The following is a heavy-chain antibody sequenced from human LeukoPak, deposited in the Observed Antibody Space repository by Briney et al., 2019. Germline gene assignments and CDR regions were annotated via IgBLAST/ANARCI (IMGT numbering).Heavy chain of an antibody. CDR2: IRSVAYRGTT. V-gene: IGHV3-49*04. J-gene: IGHJ6*02. CDR1: GFTLGDHA. CDR3: SRGPIQLWVHNGMDV. Sequence: GGSLRLSCRTSGFTLGDHAMSWVRQAPGKGGEGVGFIRSVAYRGTTEYAASVKGRFTISRDDSTGVVHLQMNALKSEDTAVYYCSRGPIQLWVHNGMDVWGQGTTVTVSS. D-gene: IGHD5-18*01.